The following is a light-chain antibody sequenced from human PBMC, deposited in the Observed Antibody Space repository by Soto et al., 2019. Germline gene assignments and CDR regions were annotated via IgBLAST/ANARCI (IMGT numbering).Light chain of an antibody. J-gene: IGKJ2*01. CDR3: QQSNSYPYT. CDR2: EAS. V-gene: IGKV1-5*03. CDR1: QSIRRW. Sequence: DIQMTQSPSTLSASVGDRVTITCRASQSIRRWVAWYQQKPGKAPNLLIYEASSLETGVPSRFSGSGSGTEFTLTISSLQPDDFATYYCQQSNSYPYTFGQGTKLEIK.